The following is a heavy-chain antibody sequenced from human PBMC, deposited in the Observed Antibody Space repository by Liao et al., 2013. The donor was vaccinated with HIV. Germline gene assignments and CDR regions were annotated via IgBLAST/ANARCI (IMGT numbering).Heavy chain of an antibody. J-gene: IGHJ3*02. CDR3: ARGGGDVVLVPAARVFDI. CDR1: DGSISSGDYY. V-gene: IGHV4-61*08. CDR2: IYYSGST. D-gene: IGHD2-2*01. Sequence: QVQLQESGPGLVRPSQTLSLTCTVSDGSISSGDYYWSWIRQPPGKGLDWIGYIYYSGSTNYNPSLKSRVTISVDTSKNQFSLKLNSVTAADTAVYYCARGGGDVVLVPAARVFDIWGQGTMVTVSS.